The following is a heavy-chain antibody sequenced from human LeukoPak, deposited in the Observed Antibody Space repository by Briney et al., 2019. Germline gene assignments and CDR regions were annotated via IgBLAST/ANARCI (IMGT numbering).Heavy chain of an antibody. V-gene: IGHV3-53*01. D-gene: IGHD1-14*01. J-gene: IGHJ4*02. CDR2: LYSDSST. Sequence: AGGSLRLSCAASGFTVITNDMTWVRQAPGKGLEWVSVLYSDSSTKYADSVQGRFTISRDNSKNTLYLEMNSLSPDDTAVYYCARGVEPLAANTLAYWGQGTLVTVSS. CDR3: ARGVEPLAANTLAY. CDR1: GFTVITND.